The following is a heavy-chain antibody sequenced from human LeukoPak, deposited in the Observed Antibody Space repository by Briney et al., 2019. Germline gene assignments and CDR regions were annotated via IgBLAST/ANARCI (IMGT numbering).Heavy chain of an antibody. CDR3: ARDHRYYDSSGYHLKYFDY. V-gene: IGHV3-30-3*01. D-gene: IGHD3-22*01. CDR1: GFTFSSYA. CDR2: ISYDGSNK. J-gene: IGHJ4*02. Sequence: GGSLRLSCAASGFTFSSYAMHWVRQAPGKGPEWVAVISYDGSNKYYADSVKGRFTISRDNSKNTLYLQMNSLRAEDTAVYYCARDHRYYDSSGYHLKYFDYWGQGTLVTVSS.